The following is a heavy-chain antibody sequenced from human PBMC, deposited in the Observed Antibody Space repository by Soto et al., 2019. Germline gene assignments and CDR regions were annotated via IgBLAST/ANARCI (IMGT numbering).Heavy chain of an antibody. CDR2: ISGSGGST. CDR3: ATGEPYYFDY. V-gene: IGHV3-23*01. Sequence: LGLSCAASGFTFSSYAVSWVRQAPGKGLEWVSAISGSGGSTYYADSVKGRFTISRDNSKNTLYLQMNSLRAEDTAVYYCATGEPYYFDYWGQGTLVPVSS. CDR1: GFTFSSYA. J-gene: IGHJ4*02.